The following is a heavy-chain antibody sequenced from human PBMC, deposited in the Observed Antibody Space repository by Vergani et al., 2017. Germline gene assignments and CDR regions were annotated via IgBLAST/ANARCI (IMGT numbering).Heavy chain of an antibody. D-gene: IGHD2-15*01. CDR2: ISSSSSYI. J-gene: IGHJ6*03. V-gene: IGHV3-21*01. Sequence: EVQLVESGGGLVKPGGSLRLSCAASGFTFSSYSMNWVRQAPGKGLEWVSSISSSSSYIYYADSVKGRFTISRDNAKNSLYLQMNSLRAEDTAVYYCARDGPVAAKDDYYYMDVWGKGTTVTVSS. CDR3: ARDGPVAAKDDYYYMDV. CDR1: GFTFSSYS.